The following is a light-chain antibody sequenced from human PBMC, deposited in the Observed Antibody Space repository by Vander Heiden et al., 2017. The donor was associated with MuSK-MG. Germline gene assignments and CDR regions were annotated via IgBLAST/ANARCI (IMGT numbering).Light chain of an antibody. CDR1: QDIRID. Sequence: DIQMTQSPFSLSASIGDRVTITCRASQDIRIDLGWYQQKPGKAPKRLIYGASRLQNGVPSRFSGSGSGTVFTLTISSLQPEDFATYYFRQHNSFPRTFGQGTKVEIK. V-gene: IGKV1-17*01. CDR2: GAS. J-gene: IGKJ1*01. CDR3: RQHNSFPRT.